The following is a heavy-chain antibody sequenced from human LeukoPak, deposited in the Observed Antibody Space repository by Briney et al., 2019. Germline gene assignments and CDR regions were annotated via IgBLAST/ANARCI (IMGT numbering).Heavy chain of an antibody. CDR3: ARGLGQWLASD. J-gene: IGHJ4*02. D-gene: IGHD6-19*01. V-gene: IGHV1-69*04. Sequence: SVKVSCKASGGTFSSYAISWVRQAPGQGLEWMGRIIPILGIANYAQKFQGRVTITADKSTSTAYMELSSLRSEDTAVYYCARGLGQWLASDWGQGTLVTVSS. CDR1: GGTFSSYA. CDR2: IIPILGIA.